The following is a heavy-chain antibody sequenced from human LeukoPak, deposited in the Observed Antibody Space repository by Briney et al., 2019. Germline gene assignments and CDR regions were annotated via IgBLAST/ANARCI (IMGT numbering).Heavy chain of an antibody. V-gene: IGHV3-66*01. D-gene: IGHD2-2*01. CDR3: ARSMVQPPCYYYYGMDV. J-gene: IGHJ6*02. CDR2: IYSGGST. CDR1: GFTVSSNY. Sequence: GSLRLSCAASGFTVSSNYMSWVRQAPGKGLEWVSVIYSGGSTYYADSVKGRFTISRDNSKNTLYLQMNSLRAEDTAVYYCARSMVQPPCYYYYGMDVWGQGTTVTVSS.